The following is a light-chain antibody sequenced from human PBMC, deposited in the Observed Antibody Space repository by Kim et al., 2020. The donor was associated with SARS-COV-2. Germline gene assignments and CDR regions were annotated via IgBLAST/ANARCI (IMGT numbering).Light chain of an antibody. CDR3: QQDYNLPLT. Sequence: PGERVTLSCRASQSVSSSYLTWYQQKPGQAPRLLIYGASTRATSIPARFSGSGSRTDFTLTISSLQPEDFAVYYCQQDYNLPLTFGGGTKVDIK. J-gene: IGKJ4*01. CDR1: QSVSSSY. V-gene: IGKV3D-7*01. CDR2: GAS.